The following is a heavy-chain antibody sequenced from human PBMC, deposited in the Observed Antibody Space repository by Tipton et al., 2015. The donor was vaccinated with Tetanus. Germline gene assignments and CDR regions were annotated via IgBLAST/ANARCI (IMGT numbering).Heavy chain of an antibody. CDR2: IHYSGRN. D-gene: IGHD3-22*01. J-gene: IGHJ3*01. Sequence: TLSLTCSVSGGSISSNNYYWGWIRQPPGKGLEWIGSIHYSGRNYYNPSLKSRVTISVDTSKKQLSLRLSSVAAADTAFYYCARSLGYYDSNGYYYGFFDVWGPGTTVTVS. CDR3: ARSLGYYDSNGYYYGFFDV. CDR1: GGSISSNNYY. V-gene: IGHV4-39*01.